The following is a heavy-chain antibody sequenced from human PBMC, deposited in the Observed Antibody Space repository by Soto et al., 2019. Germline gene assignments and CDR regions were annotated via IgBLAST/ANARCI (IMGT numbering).Heavy chain of an antibody. V-gene: IGHV4-39*01. D-gene: IGHD3-9*01. J-gene: IGHJ4*02. Sequence: QLQESGPGLVKPSETLSLTCSVSGDSINSDKYYWGWIRQPPGKGLEWIGSIYYRGNTYYNPSLPTRVTIPLDKSKSPFSLGLNSVTAPDSAGYFCARLEGLATISYYFDFWGQGAQVTVSS. CDR3: ARLEGLATISYYFDF. CDR1: GDSINSDKYY. CDR2: IYYRGNT.